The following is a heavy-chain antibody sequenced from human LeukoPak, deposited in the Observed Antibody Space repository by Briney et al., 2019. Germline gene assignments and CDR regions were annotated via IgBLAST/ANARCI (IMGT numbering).Heavy chain of an antibody. J-gene: IGHJ5*02. D-gene: IGHD2-2*01. V-gene: IGHV1-69*04. CDR1: GGTFSSYA. Sequence: ASVKVSFKASGGTFSSYAISWVRQAPGQGLEWMGRIIPILGIANYAQKFQGRVTITADKSTSTAYMELSSLRSEDTAVYYCAGDIVVVPAAITPWGQGTLVTVSS. CDR3: AGDIVVVPAAITP. CDR2: IIPILGIA.